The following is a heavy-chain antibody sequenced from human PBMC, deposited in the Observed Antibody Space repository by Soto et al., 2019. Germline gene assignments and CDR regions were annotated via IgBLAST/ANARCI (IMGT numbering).Heavy chain of an antibody. D-gene: IGHD3-10*01. CDR2: ISGSGGST. J-gene: IGHJ6*02. V-gene: IGHV3-23*01. Sequence: EVQLLESGGGLVQPGGSLRLSCAASGFTFSSYAMSWVRQAPGKGLEWVSAISGSGGSTYYADSVKGRFTISRDNSKNTLYLQMNSLRAEDTAVYYCAKDRITMVRGVIITYSYYYGMDVWGQGTTVTVSS. CDR3: AKDRITMVRGVIITYSYYYGMDV. CDR1: GFTFSSYA.